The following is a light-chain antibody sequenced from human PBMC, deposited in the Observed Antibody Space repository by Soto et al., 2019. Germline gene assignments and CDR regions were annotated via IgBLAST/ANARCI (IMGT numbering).Light chain of an antibody. V-gene: IGLV4-60*03. J-gene: IGLJ2*01. CDR1: SGHSNFI. CDR2: LEGGGSY. Sequence: QSVLTQSSSASASLGSSVKLTCTLNSGHSNFIIEWHQQKPGNAPRDLMKLEGGGSYTKGSGVPDRFSGSSSGPDRYLTISNIQSEDEAELYFQPLDRENPSPFGGGTKVTVL. CDR3: QPLDRENPSP.